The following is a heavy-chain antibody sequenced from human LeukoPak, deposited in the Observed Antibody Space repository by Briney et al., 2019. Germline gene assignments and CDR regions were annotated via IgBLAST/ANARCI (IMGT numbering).Heavy chain of an antibody. V-gene: IGHV1-2*02. D-gene: IGHD3-10*01. CDR1: GYAFTGCY. J-gene: IGHJ4*02. Sequence: FKVSCKDSGYAFTGCYMHWVRHAPGQRLEWMGWINPNSGGTNYAQKFQGRVTMTRDTSISTAYMELSRLRSDDTAVYYCARDYGSGSYIGYWGQGTLVTVSS. CDR3: ARDYGSGSYIGY. CDR2: INPNSGGT.